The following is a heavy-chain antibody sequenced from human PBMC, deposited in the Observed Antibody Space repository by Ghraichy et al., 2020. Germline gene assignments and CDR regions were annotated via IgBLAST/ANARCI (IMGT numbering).Heavy chain of an antibody. CDR3: ARTEYSSGLYYFDY. CDR2: IYSGGST. CDR1: GFTVSSNY. Sequence: GGSLRLSCAASGFTVSSNYMSWVRQAPGKGLEWVLVIYSGGSTYYADSVKGRFTISRDNSKNTLYLQMNSLRAEDTAVYYCARTEYSSGLYYFDYWGQGTLVTVSS. D-gene: IGHD6-25*01. V-gene: IGHV3-66*02. J-gene: IGHJ4*02.